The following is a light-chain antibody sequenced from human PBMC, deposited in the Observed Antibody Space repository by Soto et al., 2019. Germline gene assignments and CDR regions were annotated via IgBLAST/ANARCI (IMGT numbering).Light chain of an antibody. CDR1: SSDVGGYNY. CDR2: EVS. Sequence: QSALTQPASVSGSPGQSITISCTGTSSDVGGYNYVSWYQQHPGKAPKLMIYEVSNRPSGVSNRFSGSKSGNTDSLTISGLQAEDEADYYCSSYTGSSTPYVFGTGTKVTVL. V-gene: IGLV2-14*01. J-gene: IGLJ1*01. CDR3: SSYTGSSTPYV.